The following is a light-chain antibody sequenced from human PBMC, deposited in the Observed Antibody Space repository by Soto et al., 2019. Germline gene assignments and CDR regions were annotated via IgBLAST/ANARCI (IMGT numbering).Light chain of an antibody. V-gene: IGKV1-12*01. CDR1: QDISSW. CDR3: QQTKTPGT. Sequence: IQLTQSPASLSASVGHPVAIPFRASQDISSWLAWYQQTPGKAPRLLIYSTSNLQRGVPSRFSGTGSGTDFTLTISGLQPEDFGTYYCQQTKTPGTFGQGTKVDIK. J-gene: IGKJ1*01. CDR2: STS.